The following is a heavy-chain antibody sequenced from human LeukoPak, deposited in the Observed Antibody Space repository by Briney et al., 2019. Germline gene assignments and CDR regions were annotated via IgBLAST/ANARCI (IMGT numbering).Heavy chain of an antibody. D-gene: IGHD3-22*01. CDR3: ARGHFYDSSLGY. Sequence: GGSLRLSCAASGFTFSSYAMSWVRQAPGMGLEWVSSIGSSGDITYYADSVKGRFTISRDNSKNTLYLQMNSLRAEDTAVYYCARGHFYDSSLGYWGQGTLVTISS. CDR1: GFTFSSYA. J-gene: IGHJ4*02. V-gene: IGHV3-23*01. CDR2: IGSSGDIT.